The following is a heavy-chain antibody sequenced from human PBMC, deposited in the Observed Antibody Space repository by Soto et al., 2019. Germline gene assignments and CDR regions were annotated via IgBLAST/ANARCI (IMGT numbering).Heavy chain of an antibody. CDR1: GCSISSGGYY. V-gene: IGHV4-31*03. CDR3: ASGTSRYYYYGMDV. D-gene: IGHD6-13*01. J-gene: IGHJ6*02. Sequence: PSESLSLTCPVSGCSISSGGYYWSWIRQHPGKGLEWIGYIYYSGSTYYNPSLKSRVTISVDTSKNQFSLKLSSVTAADTAVYYCASGTSRYYYYGMDVWGQGTTVTVSS. CDR2: IYYSGST.